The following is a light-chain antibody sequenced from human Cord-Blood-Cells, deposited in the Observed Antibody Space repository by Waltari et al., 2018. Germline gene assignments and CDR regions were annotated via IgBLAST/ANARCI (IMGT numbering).Light chain of an antibody. CDR1: QSVSSN. CDR2: GAS. V-gene: IGKV3-15*01. CDR3: QQYNNWPRVT. Sequence: EIVMTQSPATLSVSPGERATLSSRASQSVSSNLAWYQQKPGQAPRLLIYGASTRATGIPDRFSGSGYGTEFTLTISSLQSEDFAFYYCQQYNNWPRVTFGQGTKVEIK. J-gene: IGKJ1*01.